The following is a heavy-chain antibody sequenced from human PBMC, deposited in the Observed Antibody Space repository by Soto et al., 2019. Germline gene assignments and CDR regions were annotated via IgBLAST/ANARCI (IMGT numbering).Heavy chain of an antibody. J-gene: IGHJ3*02. CDR1: GFSFSSYA. Sequence: EVVLLDSGGGLVQPGGSLRLSCAASGFSFSSYAMCWVRQVPRKGLEWVSCVSGNADRTYDADSVKGRFTISRDNSKNTLYLQMNSLRAEDTALYYCAKRGWTGWGAFDIWGQGSMVTVSS. CDR2: VSGNADRT. CDR3: AKRGWTGWGAFDI. D-gene: IGHD2-8*02. V-gene: IGHV3-23*01.